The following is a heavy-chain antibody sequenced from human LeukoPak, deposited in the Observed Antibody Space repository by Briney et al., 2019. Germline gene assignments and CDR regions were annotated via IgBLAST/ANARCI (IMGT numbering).Heavy chain of an antibody. V-gene: IGHV3-7*01. Sequence: GGSLRLSCAASGFTFSSYWMSWVRQAPGKGLEWVANIKRDGSEKYYVDSVKGRFTISRDNAKNSLYLQINSLRAEDTAVYYCARIRYYYGSGSYSFDYWGQGTLVTVSS. CDR2: IKRDGSEK. J-gene: IGHJ4*02. CDR1: GFTFSSYW. D-gene: IGHD3-10*01. CDR3: ARIRYYYGSGSYSFDY.